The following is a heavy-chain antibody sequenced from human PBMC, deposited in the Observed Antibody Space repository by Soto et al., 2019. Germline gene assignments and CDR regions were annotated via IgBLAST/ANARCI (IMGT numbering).Heavy chain of an antibody. J-gene: IGHJ4*02. CDR2: IYRDGST. V-gene: IGHV3-53*01. CDR1: GFTVSISH. Sequence: EVQLVESGGGLIQPGESLRLSCAASGFTVSISHMSWVRQAPGKGLEWVSTIYRDGSTYYADSVEGRFTISRDNSKNTLYLQMNSLRAEDTATYYCARGKGIGWYESSDYWGQGTLVTVSS. CDR3: ARGKGIGWYESSDY. D-gene: IGHD6-19*01.